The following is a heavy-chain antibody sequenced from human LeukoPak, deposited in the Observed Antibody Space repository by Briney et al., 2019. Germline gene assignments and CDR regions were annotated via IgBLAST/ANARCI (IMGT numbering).Heavy chain of an antibody. D-gene: IGHD6-19*01. V-gene: IGHV4-39*01. Sequence: SETLSLTCTVSGGSIRSSYYYWGWIRQPPGKGLEWIGSIYDSGSTYYNPSLKSRVTISVDTSKNQFSLKLSSVTAADTAVYYCARHRYEQWLVVWFNPWGQGTLVTVSS. J-gene: IGHJ5*02. CDR3: ARHRYEQWLVVWFNP. CDR1: GGSIRSSYYY. CDR2: IYDSGST.